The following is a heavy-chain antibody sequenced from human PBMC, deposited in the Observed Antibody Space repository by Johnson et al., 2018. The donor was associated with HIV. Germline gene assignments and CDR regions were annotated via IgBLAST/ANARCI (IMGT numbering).Heavy chain of an antibody. CDR1: GFTVSSNY. J-gene: IGHJ3*02. V-gene: IGHV3-53*01. Sequence: VPLVESGGGFIQPGGSLRLSCVGSGFTVSSNYMSWVRQAPGKGLEWVSVIYSGGSTYYADSVKGRFTISRDNSKNTLYLQMNSLRADDTAVYYCAREDQDAFDIWGQGTMVTVSS. CDR3: AREDQDAFDI. CDR2: IYSGGST.